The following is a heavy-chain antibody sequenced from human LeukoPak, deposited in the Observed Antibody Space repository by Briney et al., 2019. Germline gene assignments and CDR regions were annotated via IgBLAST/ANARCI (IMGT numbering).Heavy chain of an antibody. J-gene: IGHJ4*02. V-gene: IGHV3-11*06. CDR1: GFTFSDYY. CDR3: ARESRATGYNLFDD. Sequence: PGGSLRLSCAASGFTFSDYYMSWIRQAPGKELECVSYISSGSSSTNYADSVKGRFTISRDNAKNSLYLQMNSLRAEDTAVYYCARESRATGYNLFDDWGQGTLVTVSS. CDR2: ISSGSSST. D-gene: IGHD1-26*01.